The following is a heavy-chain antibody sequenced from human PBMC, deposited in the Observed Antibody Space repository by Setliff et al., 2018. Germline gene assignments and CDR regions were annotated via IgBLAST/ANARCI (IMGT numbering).Heavy chain of an antibody. Sequence: GGSLRLSCAASGFTFADYGMNWVRQAPGKGLEWVSGVEWNGGGTGYADSVKGRFTISRDNAKNSLYLQMNNLRAEDTAVYHCARGARLYETDHHYYGWLDPWGQGTLVTVS. CDR1: GFTFADYG. CDR3: ARGARLYETDHHYYGWLDP. CDR2: VEWNGGGT. D-gene: IGHD3-22*01. J-gene: IGHJ5*02. V-gene: IGHV3-20*01.